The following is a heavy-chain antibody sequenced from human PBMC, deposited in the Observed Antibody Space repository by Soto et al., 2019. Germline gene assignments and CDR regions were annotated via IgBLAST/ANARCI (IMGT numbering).Heavy chain of an antibody. D-gene: IGHD4-17*01. CDR2: IWYDGSDT. CDR3: ARALQMGTTHAFDI. V-gene: IGHV3-33*01. Sequence: PGGSLRLSCEASGFTFSSYAMHWVRQAPGKGLEWVVVIWYDGSDTSYADSVKGRFTISRDNCKNTVYLQMNSLRAEDTAVYYCARALQMGTTHAFDIWGQGTMVTVSS. CDR1: GFTFSSYA. J-gene: IGHJ3*02.